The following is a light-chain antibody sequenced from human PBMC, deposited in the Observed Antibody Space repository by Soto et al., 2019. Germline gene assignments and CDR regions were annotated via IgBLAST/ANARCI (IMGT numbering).Light chain of an antibody. J-gene: IGKJ1*01. CDR2: DAS. CDR3: QQRSNWPRT. CDR1: QSVSSY. V-gene: IGKV3-11*01. Sequence: EIVLTQSPATLSLSPGERATLSCRASQSVSSYLAWYQQKPGQTPRLLIYDASNRATGIPVRFSGSGSGTDFTLTISSLEPGDFAVYYCQQRSNWPRTFGQGTKVEIK.